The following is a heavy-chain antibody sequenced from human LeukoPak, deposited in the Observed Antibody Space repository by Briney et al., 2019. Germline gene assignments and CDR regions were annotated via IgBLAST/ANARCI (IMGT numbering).Heavy chain of an antibody. V-gene: IGHV3-30*03. D-gene: IGHD5-12*01. CDR3: TTKVIRGNSGDDYDD. CDR2: ISSVGNDK. J-gene: IGHJ4*02. Sequence: PGGSLRLSCAASGVTFSSHGMHWVRQAPGKGLEWVALISSVGNDKLYGDSVKGRFTISRDDSKSTLYLQMNSLRAEDTAVYYCTTKVIRGNSGDDYDDWGQGTLVTVSS. CDR1: GVTFSSHG.